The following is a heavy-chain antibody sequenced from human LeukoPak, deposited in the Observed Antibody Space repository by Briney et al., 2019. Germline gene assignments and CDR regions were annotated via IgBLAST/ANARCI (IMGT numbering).Heavy chain of an antibody. V-gene: IGHV4-59*08. D-gene: IGHD4-17*01. J-gene: IGHJ4*02. CDR3: ASNGYGDYGTTGAFDY. CDR1: GGSISSYY. CDR2: IYYSGST. Sequence: KASETLSLTCTVSGGSISSYYWSWIRQPPGKGLEWIGYIYYSGSTNYNPSLKSRVTISVDTSKNQFSLKLSSVTAADTAVYYCASNGYGDYGTTGAFDYWGQGTLVTVSS.